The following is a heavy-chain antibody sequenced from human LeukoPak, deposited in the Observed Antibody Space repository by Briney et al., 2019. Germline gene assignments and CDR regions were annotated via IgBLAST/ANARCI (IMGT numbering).Heavy chain of an antibody. CDR1: GGTFSSYA. CDR2: INPNSGGT. D-gene: IGHD6-19*01. V-gene: IGHV1-2*02. CDR3: AREIAVADFHYYYYYMDV. Sequence: ASVKVSCKASGGTFSSYAISWVRQAPGQGLEWMGWINPNSGGTNYAQKFQGRVTMTRDTSISTAYMELSRLRSDDTAVYYCAREIAVADFHYYYYYMDVWGKGTTVTVSS. J-gene: IGHJ6*03.